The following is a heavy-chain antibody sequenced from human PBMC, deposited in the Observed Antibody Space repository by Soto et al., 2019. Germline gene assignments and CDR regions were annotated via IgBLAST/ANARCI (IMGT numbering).Heavy chain of an antibody. V-gene: IGHV1-18*01. CDR2: ISAYNGNT. Sequence: GASVKVSCKASGYTFTSYGISWVRQAPGQGLEWMGWISAYNGNTNYAQKLQGRVTMTTDTSTSTAYMELKSLRSDDTAVYYCARAARDSGYDSGSMIDYWGQGTLVTVSS. CDR1: GYTFTSYG. CDR3: ARAARDSGYDSGSMIDY. D-gene: IGHD5-12*01. J-gene: IGHJ4*02.